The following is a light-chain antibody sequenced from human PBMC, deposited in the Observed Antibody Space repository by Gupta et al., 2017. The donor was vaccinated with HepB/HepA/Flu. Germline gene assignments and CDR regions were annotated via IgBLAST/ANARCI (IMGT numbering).Light chain of an antibody. Sequence: SYELTQPPSVSVSLGQTASITCSGDKLGNKYACWYQQKPGQSPVLVIYQDSKRPSGIPERFSGSNSGNTATLTISGTQAMDEADYYCQAWDRSLVIFGGGTKLTVL. CDR1: KLGNKY. J-gene: IGLJ2*01. V-gene: IGLV3-1*01. CDR3: QAWDRSLVI. CDR2: QDS.